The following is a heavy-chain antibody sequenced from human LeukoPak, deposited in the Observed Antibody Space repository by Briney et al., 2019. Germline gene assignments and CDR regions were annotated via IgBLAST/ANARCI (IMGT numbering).Heavy chain of an antibody. J-gene: IGHJ4*02. CDR3: ARDSRTYYYDSSGYPPDY. CDR2: IRYDGSNK. CDR1: GFTFSSYG. Sequence: GGSLRLSCAASGFTFSSYGMHWVRQAPGKGLEWVAFIRYDGSNKYYADSVKGRFTFSRDNSKNTLYLQMNSLRAEDTAVYYCARDSRTYYYDSSGYPPDYWGQGTLVTVSS. D-gene: IGHD3-22*01. V-gene: IGHV3-30*02.